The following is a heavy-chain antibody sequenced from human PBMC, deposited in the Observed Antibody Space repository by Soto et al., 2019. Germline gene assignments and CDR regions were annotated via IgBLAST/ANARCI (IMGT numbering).Heavy chain of an antibody. J-gene: IGHJ6*03. CDR2: ISGSGSST. CDR1: GFTFSSYA. D-gene: IGHD3-9*01. Sequence: EVQLLESGGGLVQPGGSLRLSCAASGFTFSSYAMSWVRQAPGKGLEWVSVISGSGSSTYYADSVKGRFTISRDNSKNTLYLQMNSLRAEDAAVYYCAKEGLTGSYYMDVWGKGTPVTVSS. V-gene: IGHV3-23*01. CDR3: AKEGLTGSYYMDV.